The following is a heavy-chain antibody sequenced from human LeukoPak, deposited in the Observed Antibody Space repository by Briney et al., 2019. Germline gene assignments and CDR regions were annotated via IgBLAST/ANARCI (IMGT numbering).Heavy chain of an antibody. Sequence: GGSLRLSCAASGFTFSSYGMHWVRQAPGKGLEWVAFIRYDGSNKYYADSVKGRFTISRDNSKNTLYLQMNSLRAEDTAVYYCAKPWDYGSGSYFDYWGQGTLVTVSS. CDR2: IRYDGSNK. D-gene: IGHD3-10*01. V-gene: IGHV3-30*02. CDR1: GFTFSSYG. CDR3: AKPWDYGSGSYFDY. J-gene: IGHJ4*02.